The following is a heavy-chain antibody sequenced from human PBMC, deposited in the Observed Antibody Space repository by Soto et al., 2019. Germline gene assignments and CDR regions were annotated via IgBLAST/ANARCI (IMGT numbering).Heavy chain of an antibody. J-gene: IGHJ6*02. D-gene: IGHD6-13*01. CDR1: GDSVSSNSAA. V-gene: IGHV6-1*01. Sequence: PSQTLSLTCAISGDSVSSNSAAWNWIRQSPSRGLEWLGRTYYRSKWYNDYAVSVKSRITINPDTSKNQFSLQLNSVTPEDTAVYSCAKVGSGIAAAESLYGMDVWGQGTTVTVSS. CDR2: TYYRSKWYN. CDR3: AKVGSGIAAAESLYGMDV.